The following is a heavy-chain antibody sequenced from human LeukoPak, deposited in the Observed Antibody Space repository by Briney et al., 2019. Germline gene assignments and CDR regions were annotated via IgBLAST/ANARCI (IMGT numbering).Heavy chain of an antibody. CDR1: GGSISSYY. CDR3: ARGSSWYSLDY. CDR2: IYTSGST. D-gene: IGHD6-13*01. J-gene: IGHJ4*02. Sequence: SETLSLTCTVSGGSISSYYWSWIRQPAGKGLEWIGRIYTSGSTNYNPSLKSRVTMSVDTSKNQSSLKLTSVTAADTAVYYCARGSSWYSLDYWGQGTLVTVSS. V-gene: IGHV4-4*07.